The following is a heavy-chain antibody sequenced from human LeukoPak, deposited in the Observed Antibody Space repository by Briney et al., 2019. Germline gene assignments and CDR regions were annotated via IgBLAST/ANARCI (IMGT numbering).Heavy chain of an antibody. J-gene: IGHJ4*02. CDR3: ANSGGASGSYFSSTAQGRVKFDY. CDR2: IYYSGST. D-gene: IGHD1-26*01. Sequence: KPSETLSLTCTVSGGSISSYYWSWIRQPPGKGLEWIGYIYYSGSTNYNPSLKSRVTISVDTSKNQFSLKLSSVTAADTAVYYCANSGGASGSYFSSTAQGRVKFDYWGQGTLVTVSS. V-gene: IGHV4-59*12. CDR1: GGSISSYY.